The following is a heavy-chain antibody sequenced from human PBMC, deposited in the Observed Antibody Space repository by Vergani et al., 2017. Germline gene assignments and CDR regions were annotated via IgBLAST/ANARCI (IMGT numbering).Heavy chain of an antibody. J-gene: IGHJ6*02. CDR3: VRGFFFLGMDV. CDR1: GDSVSSKSAA. CDR2: TYFKSRWYN. D-gene: IGHD6-25*01. V-gene: IGHV6-1*01. Sequence: QVQLQQSGPGLVKPSQTLSLTCAISGDSVSSKSAASNWIRQSPSRGLEWLGRTYFKSRWYNEYAISVKSRITINPDTSKNQFSMQLNSVTPEDTAIYYCVRGFFFLGMDVWGQ.